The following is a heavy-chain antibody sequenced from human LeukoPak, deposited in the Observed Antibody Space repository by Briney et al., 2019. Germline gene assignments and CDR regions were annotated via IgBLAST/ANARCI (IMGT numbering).Heavy chain of an antibody. Sequence: GGSLRLFCAASGFTFSSYSMNWVRQAPGKGLEWVSSISSSSSYIYYADSVKGRFTISRDNAKNSLYLQMNSLRAEDTAVYYCARSSSGWFHFDYWGQGTLVTVSS. V-gene: IGHV3-21*01. J-gene: IGHJ4*02. CDR2: ISSSSSYI. CDR3: ARSSSGWFHFDY. D-gene: IGHD6-19*01. CDR1: GFTFSSYS.